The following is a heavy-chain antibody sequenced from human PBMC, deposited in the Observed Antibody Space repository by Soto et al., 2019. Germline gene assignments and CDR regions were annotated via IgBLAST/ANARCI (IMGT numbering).Heavy chain of an antibody. J-gene: IGHJ4*02. Sequence: EVQLLESGGDLVQPGGSLRLSCAASGFTFSNYAMCWVRQAPGKGLEWVSTITSGGTTYYADSVKGRFTISRDNSKNTVDLQMNSLRADDTAVYYCAKERLGRGFDYWGQGTLVTVSS. D-gene: IGHD1-26*01. CDR3: AKERLGRGFDY. V-gene: IGHV3-23*01. CDR2: ITSGGTT. CDR1: GFTFSNYA.